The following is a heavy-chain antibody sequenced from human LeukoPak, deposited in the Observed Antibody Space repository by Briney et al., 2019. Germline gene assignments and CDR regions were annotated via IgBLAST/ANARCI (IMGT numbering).Heavy chain of an antibody. CDR3: ARRATIVVVPAAKGYWYFDL. CDR2: IYHSGST. J-gene: IGHJ2*01. V-gene: IGHV4-38-2*02. CDR1: DYSISSGYY. Sequence: PSETLSLTCTVSDYSISSGYYWGWIRPPPGKGLEWIGSIYHSGSTYYNPSLKSRVTISVDTSKNQFSLKLSSVTAADTAVYYCARRATIVVVPAAKGYWYFDLWGRGTLVTVSS. D-gene: IGHD2-2*01.